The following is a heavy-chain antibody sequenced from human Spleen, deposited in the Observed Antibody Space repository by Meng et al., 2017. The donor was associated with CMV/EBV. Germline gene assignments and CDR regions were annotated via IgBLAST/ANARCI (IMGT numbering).Heavy chain of an antibody. CDR2: INPNSGGT. CDR1: GYTFTGYY. J-gene: IGHJ4*02. Sequence: VQLVQSGAGVKRPGASVKVSCKASGYTFTGYYMHWVRQASGQGLEWMGWINPNSGGTNYAQKFQGRVTMTRDTSISTAYLQWSSLKASDTAMYYCASSALRADRLIDYWGQGTLVTVSS. D-gene: IGHD4-17*01. CDR3: ASSALRADRLIDY. V-gene: IGHV1-2*02.